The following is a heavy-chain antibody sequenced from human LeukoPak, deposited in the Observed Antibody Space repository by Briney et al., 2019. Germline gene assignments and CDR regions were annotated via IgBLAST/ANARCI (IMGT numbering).Heavy chain of an antibody. J-gene: IGHJ4*02. D-gene: IGHD6-25*01. Sequence: GGSLRLSCAASGFTFDDYGMSWVRQAPGKGLEWVSGINWNGGSTGYADSVKGRFTISRDNAKNSLYLQMNSLRAEDTALYYCARVAGPEGRLVHFDYWGQGTLVTVSS. CDR3: ARVAGPEGRLVHFDY. CDR2: INWNGGST. V-gene: IGHV3-20*04. CDR1: GFTFDDYG.